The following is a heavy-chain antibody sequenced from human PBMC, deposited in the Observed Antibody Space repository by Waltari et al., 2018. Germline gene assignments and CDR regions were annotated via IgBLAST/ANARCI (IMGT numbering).Heavy chain of an antibody. D-gene: IGHD3-10*01. Sequence: QVQLQESGPGLVKPSETLSLTCNVSGSSINSGYYWAWIRQPPGKGLEWVGNTYHSGSAYYNPSLKSRVTISVDTSKTHFSLKLTSVTAADTAVYYCAREGGRYYAFDVWGQGTLVTVSS. J-gene: IGHJ3*01. CDR2: TYHSGSA. CDR1: GSSINSGYY. V-gene: IGHV4-38-2*02. CDR3: AREGGRYYAFDV.